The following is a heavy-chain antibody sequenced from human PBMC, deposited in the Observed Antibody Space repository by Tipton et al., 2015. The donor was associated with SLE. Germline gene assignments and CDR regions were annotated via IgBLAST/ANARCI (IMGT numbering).Heavy chain of an antibody. Sequence: PGLVKPSETLSLTCTVSGSSINSGFYWTWIRQPPGKGLEWIGSTYHSGITYYNPSLKSRVTISLDTSKNQFSLNLRSVTAADTALYYCARGQDLIEVAEGGAFDIWGQGTMVSASS. D-gene: IGHD6-19*01. CDR3: ARGQDLIEVAEGGAFDI. J-gene: IGHJ3*02. V-gene: IGHV4-38-2*02. CDR2: TYHSGIT. CDR1: GSSINSGFY.